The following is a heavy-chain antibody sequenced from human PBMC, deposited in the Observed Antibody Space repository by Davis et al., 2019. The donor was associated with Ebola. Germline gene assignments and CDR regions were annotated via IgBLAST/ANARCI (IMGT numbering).Heavy chain of an antibody. CDR1: GFTFSSYA. J-gene: IGHJ4*02. CDR3: ARKSTFFDY. CDR2: IKQDGSEK. Sequence: PGGSLRLSCTASGFTFSSYAMHWVRQAPGKGLEWVANIKQDGSEKYYVDSVKGRFTISRDNAKNSLYLQMNSLRAEDTAVYYCARKSTFFDYWGQGTRVTVSS. D-gene: IGHD3-16*01. V-gene: IGHV3-7*03.